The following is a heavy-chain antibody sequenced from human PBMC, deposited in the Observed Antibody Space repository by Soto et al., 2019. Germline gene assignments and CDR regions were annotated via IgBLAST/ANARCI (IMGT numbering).Heavy chain of an antibody. CDR1: GYTFIDYY. V-gene: IGHV1-2*02. CDR2: ISPRSGGT. D-gene: IGHD3-9*01. J-gene: IGHJ4*02. Sequence: SVKVSCKASGYTFIDYYMHWVRQAPGQGFEWMGRISPRSGGTNYAQKFQGRVTVTWDTSLNTAYMELSSLISEDTAVYYCARPPGYISDWYYFDLWGQGTLVTVSS. CDR3: ARPPGYISDWYYFDL.